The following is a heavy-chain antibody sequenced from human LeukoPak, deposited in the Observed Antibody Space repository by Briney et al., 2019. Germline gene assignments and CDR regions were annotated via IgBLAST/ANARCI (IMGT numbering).Heavy chain of an antibody. J-gene: IGHJ4*02. D-gene: IGHD1-26*01. CDR2: IYYSGST. CDR3: ARRLVGATAFDY. Sequence: KPSETLSLTCTVSGASISSYYWSWIRQPPGKGLEWIGYIYYSGSTNYNPSLKSRVTISVDTSQNQFSLKLSSVTAADTAMYYCARRLVGATAFDYWGQGTLVIGSS. CDR1: GASISSYY. V-gene: IGHV4-59*01.